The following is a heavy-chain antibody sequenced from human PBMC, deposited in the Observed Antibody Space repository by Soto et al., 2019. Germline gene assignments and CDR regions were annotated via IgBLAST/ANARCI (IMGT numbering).Heavy chain of an antibody. Sequence: GASVKVSCKASGYTFTSYDINWVRQATGQGLEWMGWMNPNSGNTGYAQKFQGRVTMTRNTSISTAYMELSSLRSEDTAVYYCARGRVSGAARLIYYYYGMDVWGQGTTVTVS. CDR2: MNPNSGNT. V-gene: IGHV1-8*01. J-gene: IGHJ6*02. D-gene: IGHD6-6*01. CDR3: ARGRVSGAARLIYYYYGMDV. CDR1: GYTFTSYD.